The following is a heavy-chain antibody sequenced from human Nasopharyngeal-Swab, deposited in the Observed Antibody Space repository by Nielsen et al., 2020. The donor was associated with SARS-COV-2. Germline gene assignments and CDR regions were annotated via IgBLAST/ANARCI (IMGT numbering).Heavy chain of an antibody. D-gene: IGHD2-15*01. CDR3: ARDGGNYADY. CDR2: IWYDGSNE. Sequence: GGSLRLSCVTSAFRFSRYGMDWVLQAPGKGLEWVADIWYDGSNEYYGDSVRGRFTISRDNSKNTVYLQMNSLRAEDTAVYYCARDGGNYADYWGQGTRVTVSS. CDR1: AFRFSRYG. J-gene: IGHJ4*02. V-gene: IGHV3-33*01.